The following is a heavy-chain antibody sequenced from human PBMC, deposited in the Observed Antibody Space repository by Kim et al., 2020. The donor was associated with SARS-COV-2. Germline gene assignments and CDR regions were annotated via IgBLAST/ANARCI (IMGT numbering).Heavy chain of an antibody. CDR2: IYWDDDK. Sequence: SGPTLVNPTQTLTLTCTFSGFSLTTGGVAVGWIRQPPGKALEWLALIYWDDDKRFSPFLKNRLTITKDSSKNQVVLSMTNMDPVDTATYYCVYSPFDYFHSWGHGTLVTVSS. CDR3: VYSPFDYFHS. V-gene: IGHV2-5*02. CDR1: GFSLTTGGVA. J-gene: IGHJ4*01.